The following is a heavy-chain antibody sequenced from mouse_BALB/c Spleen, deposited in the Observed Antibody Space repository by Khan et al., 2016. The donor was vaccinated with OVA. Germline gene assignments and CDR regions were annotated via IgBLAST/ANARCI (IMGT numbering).Heavy chain of an antibody. CDR1: GYSITSGYG. Sequence: EVQLVESGPGLVKPSQSLSLTCTVTGYSITSGYGWNWIRQFPGNKLEWMGYISYSGSTNYNPSLKSRTSLTRDTSKNQSFLQLNSVTTEDTATYYCARTARIKYWGQGTTLTVSS. CDR3: ARTARIKY. J-gene: IGHJ2*01. D-gene: IGHD1-2*01. V-gene: IGHV3-2*02. CDR2: ISYSGST.